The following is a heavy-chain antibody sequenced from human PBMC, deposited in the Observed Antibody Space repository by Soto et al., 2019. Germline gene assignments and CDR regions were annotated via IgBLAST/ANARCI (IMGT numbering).Heavy chain of an antibody. CDR3: AQIKGGGASFDI. J-gene: IGHJ3*02. D-gene: IGHD3-16*01. V-gene: IGHV4-59*02. Sequence: QVQLQESGPGLVKPSETLSLTCAVSAGSVTSSHWTWIRRPPGKGLEWIGYMHYNGDTNYNPSLRSRVTMSIDTSKNQFSLRLTSATAADTAVYYCAQIKGGGASFDIWGQGTRVTVSS. CDR2: MHYNGDT. CDR1: AGSVTSSH.